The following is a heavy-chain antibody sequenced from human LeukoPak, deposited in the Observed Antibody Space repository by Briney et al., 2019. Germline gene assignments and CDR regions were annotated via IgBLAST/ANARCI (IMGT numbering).Heavy chain of an antibody. D-gene: IGHD2-8*01. CDR2: INAGNGNT. J-gene: IGHJ4*02. V-gene: IGHV1-3*01. Sequence: ASVKVSCKASGYTFTSYAMHWVRQAPGQRLEWMGWINAGNGNTKYSQKFQGRVTITRDTSTSTAYMELSSLRSEDTAVYYCARVSLMVYAIDYWGQGTLVTVSS. CDR3: ARVSLMVYAIDY. CDR1: GYTFTSYA.